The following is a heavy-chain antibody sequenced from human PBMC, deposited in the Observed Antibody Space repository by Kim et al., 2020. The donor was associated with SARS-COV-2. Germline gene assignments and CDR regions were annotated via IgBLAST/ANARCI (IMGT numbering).Heavy chain of an antibody. V-gene: IGHV4-59*01. D-gene: IGHD6-19*01. Sequence: SETLSLTCTVSGVSTNIYYYNWIRQSPGKGLEWIGHISSSGTTNSNPSLKSRVTISLDRAKTQFSLNLTYVTAADTAVYYCAGGSGWLTDDWGQGTLSPSPQ. CDR1: GVSTNIYY. CDR3: AGGSGWLTDD. CDR2: ISSSGTT. J-gene: IGHJ4*02.